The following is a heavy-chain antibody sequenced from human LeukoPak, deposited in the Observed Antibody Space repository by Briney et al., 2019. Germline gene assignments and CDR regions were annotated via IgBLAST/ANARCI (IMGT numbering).Heavy chain of an antibody. D-gene: IGHD2-15*01. V-gene: IGHV5-51*01. CDR3: ARHGTRGYCIGGSCGNYNWFDP. CDR2: IYPGDSDT. J-gene: IGHJ5*02. Sequence: GESLKISCQGSGFSFTSYWIGWVRQMPGKGLEWMGIIYPGDSDTRYSPSFQGQVTISADKSISTAYLQWSSLKASDTAMYYCARHGTRGYCIGGSCGNYNWFDPWGQGTLVTVSS. CDR1: GFSFTSYW.